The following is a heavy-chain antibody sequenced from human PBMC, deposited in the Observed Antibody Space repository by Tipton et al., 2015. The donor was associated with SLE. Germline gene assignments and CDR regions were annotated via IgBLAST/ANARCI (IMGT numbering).Heavy chain of an antibody. CDR1: GCSISSSSYY. Sequence: TLFLTCTVSGCSISSSSYYWGWIRQPPGKGLEWIGSIYYSGSTYYNPSLKSRVTISVDTSKNQFSLKLSSVTAADTAVYYCATILTGDYYFDYWGQGTLVTVSS. V-gene: IGHV4-39*01. CDR2: IYYSGST. J-gene: IGHJ4*02. D-gene: IGHD7-27*01. CDR3: ATILTGDYYFDY.